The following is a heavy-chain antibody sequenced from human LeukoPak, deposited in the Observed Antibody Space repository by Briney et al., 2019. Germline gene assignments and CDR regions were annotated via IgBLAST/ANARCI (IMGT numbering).Heavy chain of an antibody. CDR3: ARILTGSFYFDY. CDR2: IYYSGST. Sequence: SETLSLTCTVSGGSISSGDYYWSWIRQPPGKGLEWIGYIYYSGSTYYNPSLKSRVTISVDTSKNQFSLKLSSVTAADTAVYYCARILTGSFYFDYWGQGTLVTVSS. CDR1: GGSISSGDYY. V-gene: IGHV4-30-4*01. J-gene: IGHJ4*02. D-gene: IGHD3-9*01.